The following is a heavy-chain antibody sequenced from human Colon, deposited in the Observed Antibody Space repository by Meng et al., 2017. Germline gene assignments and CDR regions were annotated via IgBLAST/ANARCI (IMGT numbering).Heavy chain of an antibody. J-gene: IGHJ4*01. CDR2: IKNKGDGGAI. CDR3: TNFNSGWY. D-gene: IGHD6-19*01. Sequence: GGSLRLSCVASGLTFSVDWMSWVRQAPGKGLGWVGCIKNKGDGGAIDYAAPVKGRFTNSRDDSENTLYLQMNSLKAEDTAVYYCTNFNSGWYWGQGTLVTVSS. V-gene: IGHV3-15*01. CDR1: GLTFSVDW.